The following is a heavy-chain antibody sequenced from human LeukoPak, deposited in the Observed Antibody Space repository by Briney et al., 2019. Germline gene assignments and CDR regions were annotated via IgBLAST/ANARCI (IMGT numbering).Heavy chain of an antibody. V-gene: IGHV3-74*03. J-gene: IGHJ5*01. Sequence: GGSLRLSFAASGFTFRGYWMHWVRQAPGKGLVWVSRINSDGYSITYADSVKGRFTISRDNAKNTLYLQMNSLIAEDTAVYFCTRAGYSSGFDSWGQGTLVTVSS. CDR3: TRAGYSSGFDS. CDR1: GFTFRGYW. D-gene: IGHD6-19*01. CDR2: INSDGYSI.